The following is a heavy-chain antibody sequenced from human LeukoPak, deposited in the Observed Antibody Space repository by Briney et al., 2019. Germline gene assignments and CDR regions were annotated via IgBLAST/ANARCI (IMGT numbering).Heavy chain of an antibody. CDR1: GFTFSDYY. V-gene: IGHV3-11*01. Sequence: GGSLRLSCAASGFTFSDYYMSWIRQAPGKGLEWVSYISRSGSTIYYADSVKGRFTISRDNAKNSLYLQMNSLRAEDTAVYYCASNRRYCSSTSCPPLDYWGQGTLVTVSS. D-gene: IGHD2-2*01. J-gene: IGHJ4*02. CDR3: ASNRRYCSSTSCPPLDY. CDR2: ISRSGSTI.